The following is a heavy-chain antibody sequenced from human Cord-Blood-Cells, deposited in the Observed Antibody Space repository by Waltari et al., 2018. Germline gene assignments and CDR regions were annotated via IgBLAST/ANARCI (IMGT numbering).Heavy chain of an antibody. CDR2: IYYSGST. D-gene: IGHD5-12*01. Sequence: QVQLQESGPGLVKPSETLSLTCTGSGGSISSYYWSWIRQPPGKGLEWIGYIYYSGSTNYNPSLKSRVTISVDTSKNQFSLKLSSVTAADTAVYYCARLAAGYSGYDFDYWGQGTLVTVSS. CDR1: GGSISSYY. J-gene: IGHJ4*02. V-gene: IGHV4-59*01. CDR3: ARLAAGYSGYDFDY.